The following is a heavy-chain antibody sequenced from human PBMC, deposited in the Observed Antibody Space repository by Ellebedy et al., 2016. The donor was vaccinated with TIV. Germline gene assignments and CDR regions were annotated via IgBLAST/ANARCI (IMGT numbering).Heavy chain of an antibody. CDR1: GFTLSANY. J-gene: IGHJ4*02. D-gene: IGHD3-10*01. CDR2: IYSAGTT. V-gene: IGHV3-66*01. Sequence: GESLKISCAVSGFTLSANYMSWVRQVPGKGPEWVSVIYSAGTTFYADPVKGRFTISRDTSKSTVYLQMNSLRAEDTALYFCARVDRGLAFDYWGQGTLVTVSP. CDR3: ARVDRGLAFDY.